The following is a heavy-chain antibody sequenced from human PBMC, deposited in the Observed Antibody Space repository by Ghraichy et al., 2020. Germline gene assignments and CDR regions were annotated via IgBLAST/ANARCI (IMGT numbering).Heavy chain of an antibody. D-gene: IGHD4-23*01. CDR2: ISSSSRTI. CDR1: GFSFSRYT. Sequence: GGSLRLSCVASGFSFSRYTMNWVRQSPGKGLEWVSYISSSSRTIFYADSVKGRFTISRDNAQNSLYLQMKSLRDEDTAVYYCARASRVVRFYYYDGMDVWGQGTTVTVSS. V-gene: IGHV3-48*02. CDR3: ARASRVVRFYYYDGMDV. J-gene: IGHJ6*02.